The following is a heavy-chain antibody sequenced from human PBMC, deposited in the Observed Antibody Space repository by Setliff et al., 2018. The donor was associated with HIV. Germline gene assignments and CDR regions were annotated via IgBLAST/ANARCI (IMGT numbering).Heavy chain of an antibody. V-gene: IGHV1-69*13. J-gene: IGHJ3*02. CDR1: GGTSSTHV. D-gene: IGHD6-13*01. Sequence: SVKVSCKASGGTSSTHVITWVRQAPGQGLEWMGMIIPMYNIPAYAQKFQGRVTFTADESTSTAYMELSSLSSEDTAVYYCARDQTGVAAAAFGGGSAWSDEGFDIWGQGTMVTVSS. CDR2: IIPMYNIP. CDR3: ARDQTGVAAAAFGGGSAWSDEGFDI.